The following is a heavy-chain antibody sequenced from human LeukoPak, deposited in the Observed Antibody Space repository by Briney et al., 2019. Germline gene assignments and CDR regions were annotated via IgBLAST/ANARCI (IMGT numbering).Heavy chain of an antibody. Sequence: SETLFLTCAVYGGSFSGYYWSWIRQPPGKGLEWIGEINRSGSTNYNPSLKSRVTISVDTSKNQFSLKLSSVTAADTAVYYCARAPVAARPNWFDPWGQGTLVTVSS. CDR1: GGSFSGYY. D-gene: IGHD6-6*01. J-gene: IGHJ5*02. CDR3: ARAPVAARPNWFDP. V-gene: IGHV4-34*01. CDR2: INRSGST.